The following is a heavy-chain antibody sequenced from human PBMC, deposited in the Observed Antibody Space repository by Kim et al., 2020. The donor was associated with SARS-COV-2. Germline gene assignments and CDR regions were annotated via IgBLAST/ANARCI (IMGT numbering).Heavy chain of an antibody. D-gene: IGHD2-8*01. V-gene: IGHV3-23*01. J-gene: IGHJ5*02. Sequence: GGSLRLSCAASGFTFSSYAMSWVRQAPGKGLEWVSAISGSGGSTYYADSVKGRFTISRDNSKNTLYLQMNSLRAEDTAVYYCAKDRARVRSIVLMVYGNWFDPWGQGTLVTVSS. CDR3: AKDRARVRSIVLMVYGNWFDP. CDR2: ISGSGGST. CDR1: GFTFSSYA.